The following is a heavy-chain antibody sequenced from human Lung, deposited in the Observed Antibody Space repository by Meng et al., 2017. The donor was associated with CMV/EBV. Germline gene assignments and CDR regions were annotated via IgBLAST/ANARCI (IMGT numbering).Heavy chain of an antibody. CDR2: ISDDSGFI. J-gene: IGHJ4*02. D-gene: IGHD2-15*01. Sequence: ELQLVESGGGLVKPGGSMRLSCAASGFTFSAYSINWVRQASGKGPEWVASISDDSGFIYYADSVRGRFTVSRDNAKNSVYLHMSSLRAEDTAIYYCALIVKWGQGTRVTVYS. V-gene: IGHV3-21*01. CDR3: ALIVK. CDR1: GFTFSAYS.